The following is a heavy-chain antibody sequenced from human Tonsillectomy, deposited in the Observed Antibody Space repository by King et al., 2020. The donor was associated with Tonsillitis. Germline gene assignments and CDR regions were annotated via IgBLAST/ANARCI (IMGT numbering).Heavy chain of an antibody. V-gene: IGHV3-64D*06. CDR3: VKGRTNYDILPGYSFDFDY. J-gene: IGHJ4*02. Sequence: VQLVESGGGLVQPGGSLRLSCSASGFTFSNYAMHWVRQAPGKGLEYVSAISSNGGTTYYAESVKGRFTISRDNYKNTLYLQMNSLRTDDTAVYYCVKGRTNYDILPGYSFDFDYWGQGTLVTVSS. CDR1: GFTFSNYA. D-gene: IGHD3-9*01. CDR2: ISSNGGTT.